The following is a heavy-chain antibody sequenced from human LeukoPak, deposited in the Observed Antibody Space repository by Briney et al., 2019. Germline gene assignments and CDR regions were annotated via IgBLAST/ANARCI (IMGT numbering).Heavy chain of an antibody. V-gene: IGHV3-23*01. CDR2: ISGSGGST. Sequence: GGSLRLSCAASGFTFSSYAMSWVRRAPGKGLEWVSAISGSGGSTYYADSVKGRFTISRDNSKNTLYLQMNSLRAEDTAVYYCAKLGTLWSGGRLDYWGQGTLVTVSS. CDR3: AKLGTLWSGGRLDY. J-gene: IGHJ4*02. CDR1: GFTFSSYA. D-gene: IGHD3-10*02.